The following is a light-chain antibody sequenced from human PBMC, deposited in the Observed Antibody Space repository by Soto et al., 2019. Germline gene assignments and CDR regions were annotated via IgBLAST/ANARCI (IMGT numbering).Light chain of an antibody. V-gene: IGLV2-14*01. CDR2: DVS. CDR1: SSDVGGYNY. Sequence: QSALTQPASVSGSPGQSITISCTGTSSDVGGYNYVSWYQQHPGKAPKLMIYDVSNRPSGVSNLFSGYKSGNTASLTISGLQAEDEADYYCSSYTSSSLYVFGTGTKLTVL. J-gene: IGLJ1*01. CDR3: SSYTSSSLYV.